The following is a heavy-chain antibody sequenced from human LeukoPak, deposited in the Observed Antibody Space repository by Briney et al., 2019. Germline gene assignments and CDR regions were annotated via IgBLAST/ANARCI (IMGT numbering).Heavy chain of an antibody. Sequence: ASVKVSCKASGYTFTSYDINWVRQATGQGLEWMGWMNPNSGNTGYAQKFQGRVTMTRDMSTSTVYMQLSSLRSDDTAVYYCARLNSSSGRVAVAGIDYWGQGTLVTVSS. CDR1: GYTFTSYD. CDR2: MNPNSGNT. D-gene: IGHD6-19*01. V-gene: IGHV1-8*01. J-gene: IGHJ4*02. CDR3: ARLNSSSGRVAVAGIDY.